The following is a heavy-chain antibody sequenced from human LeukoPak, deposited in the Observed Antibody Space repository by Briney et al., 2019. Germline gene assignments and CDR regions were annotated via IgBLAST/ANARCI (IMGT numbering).Heavy chain of an antibody. CDR3: VWIQLWRYFDY. CDR2: ISSSGGST. V-gene: IGHV3-23*01. D-gene: IGHD5-18*01. CDR1: GITFSNYA. Sequence: GSLRLSCPASGITFSNYAMTWVRQAPGKGLEWVSAISSSGGSTYYADSVKGRFTISRDNSKNTLYLQMNSLRAEDTAVYYCVWIQLWRYFDYWGQGTLVTVSS. J-gene: IGHJ4*02.